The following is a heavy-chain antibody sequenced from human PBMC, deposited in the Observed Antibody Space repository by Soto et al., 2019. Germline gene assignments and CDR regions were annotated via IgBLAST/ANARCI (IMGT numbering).Heavy chain of an antibody. CDR3: ARVLLSLGYCSGGSCGMAWFDP. CDR2: VNHSGST. CDR1: GGSFSGYY. D-gene: IGHD2-15*01. J-gene: IGHJ5*02. Sequence: SETLSLTCAVYGGSFSGYYWSWIRQPPGKGLEWIGEVNHSGSTNYNPPLKSRVTISVDTSKNQFSLKLSSVTAADTAVYYCARVLLSLGYCSGGSCGMAWFDPWGQGTLVTVSS. V-gene: IGHV4-34*01.